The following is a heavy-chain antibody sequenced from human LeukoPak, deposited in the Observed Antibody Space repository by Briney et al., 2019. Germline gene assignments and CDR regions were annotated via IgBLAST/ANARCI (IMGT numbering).Heavy chain of an antibody. CDR2: IIPEFDEA. J-gene: IGHJ4*02. D-gene: IGHD5-18*01. Sequence: SVKVSCKASGGILSKWSISWVRQAPGQGLEWVGTIIPEFDEAHYAQKLQGRVTISADDSATAAYMELSSLRSDDTAVYYCASGGVTVYSYGPDHWGQGTLVAVSS. CDR1: GGILSKWS. V-gene: IGHV1-69*13. CDR3: ASGGVTVYSYGPDH.